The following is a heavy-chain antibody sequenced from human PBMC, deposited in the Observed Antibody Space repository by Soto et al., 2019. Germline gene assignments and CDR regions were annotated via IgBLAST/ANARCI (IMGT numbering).Heavy chain of an antibody. V-gene: IGHV1-18*01. Sequence: GASVKVSCKASGYTFTSYGISWARQSPGQGLEWIGWISAYNGNTNYAQKLQGRVTMTTDTSTSTGYMEMRSLRSDEPDVHYCAIDCDIVTGYSEYYFGYRGQRTLETDSS. J-gene: IGHJ4*02. CDR3: AIDCDIVTGYSEYYFGY. D-gene: IGHD3-9*01. CDR1: GYTFTSYG. CDR2: ISAYNGNT.